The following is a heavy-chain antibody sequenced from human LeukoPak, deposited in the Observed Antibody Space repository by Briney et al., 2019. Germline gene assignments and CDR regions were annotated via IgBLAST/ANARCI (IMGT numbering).Heavy chain of an antibody. J-gene: IGHJ2*01. CDR1: GGSISSGRYC. CDR3: ARDVGRYTYGYRPTEVYWYFDL. D-gene: IGHD5-18*01. Sequence: TTSETLSLTCTVSGGSISSGRYCWTWIRQPAGKGLEWIGRMYTSGGTNYNPSLKSRVTISVDTSENQFSLRLSSVTAADTAVYYCARDVGRYTYGYRPTEVYWYFDLWGRGTLVTVSS. CDR2: MYTSGGT. V-gene: IGHV4-61*02.